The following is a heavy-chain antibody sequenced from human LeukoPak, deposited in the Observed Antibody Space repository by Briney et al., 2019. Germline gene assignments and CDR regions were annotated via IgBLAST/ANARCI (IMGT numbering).Heavy chain of an antibody. CDR3: ARGGYYYGSGSYPQVSEPDPGGWVYYYYYMDV. CDR2: IYTSGST. J-gene: IGHJ6*03. CDR1: GGSISSSSYY. V-gene: IGHV4-61*02. Sequence: SETLSLTCTVSGGSISSSSYYWSWIRQPAGKGLEWIGRIYTSGSTNYNPSLKSRVTISVDTSKNQFSLKLSSVTAADTAVYYCARGGYYYGSGSYPQVSEPDPGGWVYYYYYMDVWGKGTTVTISS. D-gene: IGHD3-10*01.